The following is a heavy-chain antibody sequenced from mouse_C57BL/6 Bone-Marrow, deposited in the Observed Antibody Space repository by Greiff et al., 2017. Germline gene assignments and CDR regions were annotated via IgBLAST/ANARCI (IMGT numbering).Heavy chain of an antibody. CDR1: GYTFTDYN. Sequence: EVQLVESGPELVKPGASVKIPCKASGYTFTDYNMDWVKQSHGKSLEWIGDINPNNGGTIYNQKFKGKATLTVDKASSTAYMELRSLTSEDPAVYDCARGRGRPWFAYWGQGTLVTVSA. J-gene: IGHJ3*01. V-gene: IGHV1-18*01. CDR3: ARGRGRPWFAY. CDR2: INPNNGGT.